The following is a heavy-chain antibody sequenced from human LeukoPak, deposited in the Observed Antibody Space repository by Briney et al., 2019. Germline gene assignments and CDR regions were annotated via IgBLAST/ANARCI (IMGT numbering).Heavy chain of an antibody. D-gene: IGHD5-24*01. V-gene: IGHV3-48*03. CDR1: GFTFSSCA. J-gene: IGHJ5*02. CDR2: ISGSGNTI. Sequence: GGSLRLSCAASGFTFSSCAMTWVRQAPGKGLEWISYISGSGNTIYYADSVKGRFTISRDNAKNSLYLQMNSLRAEDTAVYHCARAPLVLQYRWWFDPWGQGTLVTVSS. CDR3: ARAPLVLQYRWWFDP.